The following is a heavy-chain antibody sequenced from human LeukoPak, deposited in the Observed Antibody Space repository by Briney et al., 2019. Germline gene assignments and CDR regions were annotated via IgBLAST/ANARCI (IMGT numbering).Heavy chain of an antibody. CDR1: GGSISSHY. J-gene: IGHJ4*02. V-gene: IGHV4-59*11. CDR3: ARYCSSTSCLFFDY. CDR2: IYYSGST. Sequence: SETLSPTCTVSGGSISSHYWSWIRQSPGKGLEWIGYIYYSGSTNYNPSLKSRVTISVDTSKNQFSLKLSSVTAADTAVYYCARYCSSTSCLFFDYWGQGTLVTVSS. D-gene: IGHD2-2*01.